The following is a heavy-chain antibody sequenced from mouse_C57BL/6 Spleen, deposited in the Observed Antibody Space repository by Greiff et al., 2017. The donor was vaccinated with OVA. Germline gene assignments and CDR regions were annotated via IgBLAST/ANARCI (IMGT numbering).Heavy chain of an antibody. CDR1: GFTFSSYG. J-gene: IGHJ2*01. Sequence: EVQGVESGGDLVKPGGSLKLSCAASGFTFSSYGMSWVRQTPDKRLEWVATISSGGSYTYYPDSVKGRFTISRDNAKNTLYLQMSRLKSEDTAMYYCARHGELGYYFDYWGQGTTLTVSS. D-gene: IGHD4-1*01. CDR3: ARHGELGYYFDY. V-gene: IGHV5-6*01. CDR2: ISSGGSYT.